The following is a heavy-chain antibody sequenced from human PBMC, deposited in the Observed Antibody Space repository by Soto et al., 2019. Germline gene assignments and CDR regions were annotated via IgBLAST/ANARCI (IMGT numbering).Heavy chain of an antibody. CDR3: ARGRGDTAMAWYY. D-gene: IGHD5-18*01. V-gene: IGHV4-59*01. J-gene: IGHJ4*02. CDR2: ISYSGST. Sequence: QVQLQESGPGLVKPSETLSLTCTVSGGSISSYYWSWIRQSPGKGLEWIGYISYSGSTKYNPSLMSRVTISVDTSKNQFSLKLSSVTAADPAVYYCARGRGDTAMAWYYWGQGTLVTVSS. CDR1: GGSISSYY.